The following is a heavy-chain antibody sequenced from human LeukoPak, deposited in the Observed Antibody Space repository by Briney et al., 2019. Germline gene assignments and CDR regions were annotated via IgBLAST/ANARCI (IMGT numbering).Heavy chain of an antibody. J-gene: IGHJ3*02. CDR2: TYYRSNWYN. D-gene: IGHD6-19*01. CDR1: GDXVSSNSAT. V-gene: IGHV6-1*01. Sequence: SQTLSLTCAISGDXVSSNSATWNWIRQSPSRGLEWLGRTYYRSNWYNNYAVSVESRITINPDTSKNQFSLQLNSVTPEDTAVYYCARDPAYSSGWTKNAFDIWGQGTRVTVSS. CDR3: ARDPAYSSGWTKNAFDI.